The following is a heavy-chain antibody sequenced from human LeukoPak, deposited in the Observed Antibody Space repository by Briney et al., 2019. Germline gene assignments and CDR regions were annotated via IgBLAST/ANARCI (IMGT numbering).Heavy chain of an antibody. CDR1: GFTFSSYA. CDR2: ISGSGGST. D-gene: IGHD3-22*01. V-gene: IGHV3-23*01. Sequence: PGGSLRLSCAASGFTFSSYAMSWVRQAPGKGLEWVSAISGSGGSTYYADSVKGQFTISRDNSKNTLYLQMNSLRAEDTAVYYCAKTNYYDSSGLTADHLDYWGQGTLVSVSS. CDR3: AKTNYYDSSGLTADHLDY. J-gene: IGHJ4*02.